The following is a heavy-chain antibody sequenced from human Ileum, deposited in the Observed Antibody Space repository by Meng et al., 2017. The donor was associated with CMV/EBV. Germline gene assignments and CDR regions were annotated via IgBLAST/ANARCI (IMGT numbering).Heavy chain of an antibody. J-gene: IGHJ4*02. V-gene: IGHV3-7*01. CDR2: IKHDGSDK. Sequence: ESLKISCAASGFTFSTYWMSLVRQAPGKGLEWVANIKHDGSDKYYVASVKGRFTISRDSAKNSVYLQMNSLRAEDTAVYYCARDRDSTGYFFYYFDYWGQGALVTVSS. CDR3: ARDRDSTGYFFYYFDY. D-gene: IGHD3-22*01. CDR1: GFTFSTYW.